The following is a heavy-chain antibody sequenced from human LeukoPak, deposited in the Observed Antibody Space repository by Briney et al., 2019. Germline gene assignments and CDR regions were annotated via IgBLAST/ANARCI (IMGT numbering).Heavy chain of an antibody. CDR3: ARDHSETHYYDSNDYYFDS. Sequence: GASVKVSCKASGYTFTNYGISWVRQAPGQGLEWMGWISAYNGATNYAQKLKGRVTMTTDKSTNTAYMELRSLRSDDTAVYYCARDHSETHYYDSNDYYFDSWGQGTLVTVSS. D-gene: IGHD3-22*01. CDR2: ISAYNGAT. CDR1: GYTFTNYG. J-gene: IGHJ4*02. V-gene: IGHV1-18*01.